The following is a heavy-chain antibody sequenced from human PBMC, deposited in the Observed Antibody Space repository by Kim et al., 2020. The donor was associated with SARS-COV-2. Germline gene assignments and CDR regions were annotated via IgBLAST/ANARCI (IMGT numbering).Heavy chain of an antibody. J-gene: IGHJ4*02. CDR3: ARRAYTSGWWYFDY. V-gene: IGHV3-74*01. Sequence: GKGLVWVSRINSEGSSTSYADSVKGRFTISRDNAKNTLSLQMNSLRDEDTAVYYCARRAYTSGWWYFDYWGQGILVTVSS. D-gene: IGHD6-19*01. CDR2: INSEGSST.